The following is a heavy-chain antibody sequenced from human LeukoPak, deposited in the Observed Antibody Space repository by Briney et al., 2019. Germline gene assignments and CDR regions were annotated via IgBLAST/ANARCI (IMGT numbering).Heavy chain of an antibody. CDR2: ISAYNGNT. D-gene: IGHD3-22*01. J-gene: IGHJ3*02. V-gene: IGHV1-18*01. CDR3: ARDGYSDSSGYYTDAFDI. Sequence: ASVKVSCKASGCTFTSNGISWVRQAPGQGLEWMGWISAYNGNTNYAQKLQGRVTMTTDTSTTTFYMELRSLSAEDTAVYYCARDGYSDSSGYYTDAFDIWGQGTMVTVSS. CDR1: GCTFTSNG.